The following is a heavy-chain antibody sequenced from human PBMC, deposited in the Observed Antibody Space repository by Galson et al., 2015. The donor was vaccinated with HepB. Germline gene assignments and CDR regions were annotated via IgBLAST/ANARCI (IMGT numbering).Heavy chain of an antibody. J-gene: IGHJ4*02. D-gene: IGHD2-21*02. Sequence: SLRLSCAASGFTFSSYSMSWVRQAPGKGLDWVSYISSSGGSTYYADSVKGRFTISSDNSKDTLHLHMNSLRAEDTAMYYCAKDHLAYCGGDCHSDYWGQGTLVTVSS. CDR3: AKDHLAYCGGDCHSDY. CDR2: ISSSGGST. CDR1: GFTFSSYS. V-gene: IGHV3-23*01.